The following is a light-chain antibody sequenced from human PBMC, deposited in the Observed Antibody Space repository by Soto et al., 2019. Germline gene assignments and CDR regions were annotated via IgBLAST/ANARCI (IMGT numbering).Light chain of an antibody. J-gene: IGKJ5*01. Sequence: IHLTQSPCSLSASVGDRVTITCRASQGIRTYLAWYQQKPGKAPKLLIYAASTLQSGVPLRFSGSGSGTSFTLTISSLQPEDFATYYCQQLLSYPITFGQGTRLEIK. CDR2: AAS. CDR3: QQLLSYPIT. CDR1: QGIRTY. V-gene: IGKV1-9*01.